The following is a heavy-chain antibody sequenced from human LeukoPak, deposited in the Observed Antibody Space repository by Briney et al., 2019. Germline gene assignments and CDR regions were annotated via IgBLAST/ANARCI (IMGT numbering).Heavy chain of an antibody. CDR1: GYTFTGYY. Sequence: GASVKVSCKASGYTFTGYYMHWVRQAPGQGLEWMGWINPNSGGTNYAQKFQGRVTMTRNTSISTAYMELSSLRSEDTAVYYCARGKTMVRGDWFDPWGQGTLVTVSS. CDR3: ARGKTMVRGDWFDP. V-gene: IGHV1-2*02. J-gene: IGHJ5*02. CDR2: INPNSGGT. D-gene: IGHD3-10*01.